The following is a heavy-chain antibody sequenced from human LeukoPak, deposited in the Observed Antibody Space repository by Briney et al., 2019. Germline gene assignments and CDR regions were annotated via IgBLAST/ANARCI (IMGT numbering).Heavy chain of an antibody. CDR3: ARMVDYGENFDY. J-gene: IGHJ4*02. CDR2: IIPIFGTA. D-gene: IGHD4-17*01. V-gene: IGHV1-69*13. Sequence: SVKLSCKASGGTFSSYAISWVRQAPGQGLEWMGGIIPIFGTANYAQKFQGRVTITADESTSTAYMELSSLRSEDTAVYYCARMVDYGENFDYWGQGTLVTVSS. CDR1: GGTFSSYA.